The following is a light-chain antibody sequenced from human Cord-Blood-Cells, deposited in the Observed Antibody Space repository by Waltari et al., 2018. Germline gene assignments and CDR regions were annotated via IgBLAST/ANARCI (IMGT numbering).Light chain of an antibody. Sequence: QSALTQPASVSGSPGQSITISCTGTRSDVGGYTYVSWYQQHPGKAPKLMIYDVSNRPSGVSNRFSGSKSGNTASLTISGLQAEDEADYYCSSYTSSSTLYVVFGGGTKLTVL. CDR1: RSDVGGYTY. CDR2: DVS. V-gene: IGLV2-14*01. CDR3: SSYTSSSTLYVV. J-gene: IGLJ2*01.